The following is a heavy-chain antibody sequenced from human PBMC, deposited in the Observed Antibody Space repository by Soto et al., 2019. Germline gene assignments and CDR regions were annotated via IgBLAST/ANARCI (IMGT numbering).Heavy chain of an antibody. CDR3: ARYLLLRIAVPGTDDY. CDR1: GFTFSSYG. CDR2: IWYDGSNK. J-gene: IGHJ4*02. Sequence: GGSLRLSCAASGFTFSSYGMHWVRQAPGKGLEWVAVIWYDGSNKYYADSVKGRFTISRDNSKNTLYLQMNSLRAEDTAVYYCARYLLLRIAVPGTDDYWCQGPLVTVS. D-gene: IGHD6-19*01. V-gene: IGHV3-33*01.